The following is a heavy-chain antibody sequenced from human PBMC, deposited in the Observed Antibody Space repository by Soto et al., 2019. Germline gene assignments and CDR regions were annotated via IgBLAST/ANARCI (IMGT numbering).Heavy chain of an antibody. V-gene: IGHV2-5*02. D-gene: IGHD3-10*01. J-gene: IGHJ4*02. CDR2: IYWDDDK. CDR3: AHKVSGSGESDLDY. CDR1: GFSLRTSGVG. Sequence: QITLKESGPPLVKPTQTLTLTCTFSGFSLRTSGVGVAWIRQSPGKALEWLALIYWDDDKHYSPSLKNRLTITRDTSKNPVVLTMTSMDPVDTATYYCAHKVSGSGESDLDYWGQGTLVTVSS.